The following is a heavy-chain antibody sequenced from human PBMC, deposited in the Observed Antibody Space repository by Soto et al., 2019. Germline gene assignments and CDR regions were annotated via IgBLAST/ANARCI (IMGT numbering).Heavy chain of an antibody. CDR3: AREGPHSKAYYYYYMDV. CDR2: ISSSSSTI. V-gene: IGHV3-48*01. Sequence: PGGSLRLSCAASGFTFSSYSMNWVRQAPGKGLEWVSYISSSSSTIYYADSVKGRFTISRDNAKNSLYLQMNSLRAEDTAVYYCAREGPHSKAYYYYYMDVWGKGTTVTVSS. D-gene: IGHD4-4*01. CDR1: GFTFSSYS. J-gene: IGHJ6*03.